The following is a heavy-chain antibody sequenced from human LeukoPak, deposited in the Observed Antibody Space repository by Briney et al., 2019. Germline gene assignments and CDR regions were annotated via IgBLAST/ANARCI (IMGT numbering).Heavy chain of an antibody. J-gene: IGHJ4*02. CDR1: GFTFSSYW. CDR2: INTDGSST. D-gene: IGHD5-24*01. V-gene: IGHV3-74*01. Sequence: RGSLRLSCAASGFTFSSYWMHWVRQAPGKGLVWVSRINTDGSSTSYADSVKGRFTISRDNAKNTLYLQMNSLRAEDTAVYYCARDYWGDGYNYLDYWGQGTLVTVSS. CDR3: ARDYWGDGYNYLDY.